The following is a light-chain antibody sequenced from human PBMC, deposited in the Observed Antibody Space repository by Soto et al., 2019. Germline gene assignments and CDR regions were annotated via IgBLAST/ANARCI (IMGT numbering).Light chain of an antibody. CDR2: DAS. V-gene: IGKV3-20*01. CDR3: QQYGSSPLT. J-gene: IGKJ2*01. Sequence: EIVLTQSPGTLSLSPGERATLSCSASQSVSSSYLAWYQHKPGQAPRLLIYDASSRATGIPDRFSGSGSGTDFTLTISRLEPEDFAIYYCQQYGSSPLTFGQGTKLEIK. CDR1: QSVSSSY.